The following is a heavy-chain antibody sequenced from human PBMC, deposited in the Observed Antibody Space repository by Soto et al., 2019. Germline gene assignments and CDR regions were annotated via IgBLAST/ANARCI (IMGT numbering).Heavy chain of an antibody. CDR1: GGSISSYY. J-gene: IGHJ5*02. CDR2: IYTSGST. D-gene: IGHD2-2*01. Sequence: KTSETLSLTCTVSGGSISSYYWNWIRQPAGKGLEWIGRIYTSGSTNYNPSLKSRVTMSVDTSKNQFSLKLSSVTAADTAVYYCARDFSYCSSTSCSNWFDPWGQGTLVTVSS. CDR3: ARDFSYCSSTSCSNWFDP. V-gene: IGHV4-4*07.